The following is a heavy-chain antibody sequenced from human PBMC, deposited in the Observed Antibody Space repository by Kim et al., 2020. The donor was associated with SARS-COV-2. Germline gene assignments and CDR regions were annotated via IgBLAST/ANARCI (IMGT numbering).Heavy chain of an antibody. J-gene: IGHJ1*01. Sequence: ASVKVSCKVSGDTLTELSMHWVRQAPGKGLEWMGGFDPEEAETIYGQRFQGRVTMTEDTATDTAYMELSSLRSEDTAVYYCATATGEFWRGMQHWGEGT. D-gene: IGHD3-3*01. CDR1: GDTLTELS. V-gene: IGHV1-24*01. CDR2: FDPEEAET. CDR3: ATATGEFWRGMQH.